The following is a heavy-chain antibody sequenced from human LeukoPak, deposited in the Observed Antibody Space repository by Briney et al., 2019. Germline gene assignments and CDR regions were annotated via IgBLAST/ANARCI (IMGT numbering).Heavy chain of an antibody. Sequence: TPSETLSLTCTVSGGSISSGNKYWSWIRQPAGKGLEWIGHIDSSGGTNYNPSLKSRVTISINTSKNQFSLNLSSVTAADTAVYYCSRSRGSLWFGESWGQGTLVAVSS. CDR1: GGSISSGNKY. D-gene: IGHD3-10*01. J-gene: IGHJ4*02. CDR3: SRSRGSLWFGES. CDR2: IDSSGGT. V-gene: IGHV4-61*09.